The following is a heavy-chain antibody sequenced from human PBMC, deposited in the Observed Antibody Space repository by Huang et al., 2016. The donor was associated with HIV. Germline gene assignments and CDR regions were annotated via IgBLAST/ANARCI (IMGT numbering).Heavy chain of an antibody. J-gene: IGHJ4*02. CDR2: IHYRGST. V-gene: IGHV4-39*01. D-gene: IGHD3-3*01. Sequence: QVQLQESGPGLVKPSETLSLTCTVSGGAISSTGYYWGWIRQPPGKGLEWIGSIHYRGSTFYNSSLKSLVIISVDTSKNQFSLKLSSVTAADTAVYYCARHSDDFWSGSSYFDDWGQGTLVTVSS. CDR1: GGAISSTGYY. CDR3: ARHSDDFWSGSSYFDD.